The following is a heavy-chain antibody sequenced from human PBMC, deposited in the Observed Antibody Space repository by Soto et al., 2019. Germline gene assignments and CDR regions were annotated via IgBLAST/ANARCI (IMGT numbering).Heavy chain of an antibody. CDR1: GFTVSSNY. Sequence: EVQLVESGGGLVQPGGSLRLSCAASGFTVSSNYMSWVRQAPGKGLEWVSVIYSGGSTYYADSVKGRFTISRHNSKNTLXXQMNSLRAEDTAVYYCARPFVYCSGGSCYYYGMDVWGQGTTVTVSS. J-gene: IGHJ6*02. CDR3: ARPFVYCSGGSCYYYGMDV. D-gene: IGHD2-15*01. V-gene: IGHV3-53*04. CDR2: IYSGGST.